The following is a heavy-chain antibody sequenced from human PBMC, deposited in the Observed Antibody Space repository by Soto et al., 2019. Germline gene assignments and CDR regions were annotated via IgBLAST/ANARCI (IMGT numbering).Heavy chain of an antibody. Sequence: QVQLQESGPGLVKPSGTLSLTCAVSSGSISSSNWWTWVRQPPGKGLEWIGEIYHSASINYNPSLKSPVTMSVDKSKNQFSLKLSSVTAPDTAVYYCATRVAAPFDNWGQGTLVTVSS. J-gene: IGHJ4*02. CDR1: SGSISSSNW. CDR2: IYHSASI. CDR3: ATRVAAPFDN. V-gene: IGHV4-4*02. D-gene: IGHD6-19*01.